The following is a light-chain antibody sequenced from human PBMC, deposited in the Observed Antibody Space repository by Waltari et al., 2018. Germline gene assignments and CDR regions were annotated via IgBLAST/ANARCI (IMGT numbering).Light chain of an antibody. V-gene: IGLV2-23*02. J-gene: IGLJ3*02. Sequence: QSALTQPASVSGSPGLSITISCTGTSSDVGSYNFVSWYQQHPGKAPNPMIYDVTKRPSGVSTRFSGSKSGNTASLTISGLQAGDEADYYCCSYASTTWVFGGGTSLTVL. CDR2: DVT. CDR3: CSYASTTWV. CDR1: SSDVGSYNF.